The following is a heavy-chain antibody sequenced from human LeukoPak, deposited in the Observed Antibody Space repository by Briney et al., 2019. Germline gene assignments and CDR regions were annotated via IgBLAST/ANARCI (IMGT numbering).Heavy chain of an antibody. D-gene: IGHD6-13*01. CDR3: ARVGIATNLWYYYYGMDV. CDR1: GYAFTGYY. J-gene: IGHJ6*02. CDR2: INPNSGGT. Sequence: ASVKVSCKASGYAFTGYYMHWVRQAPGQGLEWMGWINPNSGGTNYAQKFQGRVTMTRDTSISTAYMELSRLRSDDTAVYYCARVGIATNLWYYYYGMDVWGQGTMVTVSS. V-gene: IGHV1-2*02.